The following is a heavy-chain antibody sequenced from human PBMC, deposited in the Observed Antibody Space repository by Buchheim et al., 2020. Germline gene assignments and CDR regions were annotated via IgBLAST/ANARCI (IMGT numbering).Heavy chain of an antibody. CDR2: IIPMFGTV. CDR1: EGTLNTYG. J-gene: IGHJ2*01. V-gene: IGHV1-69*06. Sequence: QVQLVQSGAEVKKPGSSVKVSCKASEGTLNTYGVSWVRQAPGQGLEWMAGIIPMFGTVYYAQKFQGRVTITADTSTGTVYAEVTSLRFEDTAVYYCARSTAETRWFFDVWGRGT. CDR3: ARSTAETRWFFDV. D-gene: IGHD6-6*01.